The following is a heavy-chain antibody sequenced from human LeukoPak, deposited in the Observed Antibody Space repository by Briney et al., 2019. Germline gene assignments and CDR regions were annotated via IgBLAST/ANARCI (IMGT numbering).Heavy chain of an antibody. D-gene: IGHD3-10*01. V-gene: IGHV4-59*01. J-gene: IGHJ6*02. CDR1: GFSISSYY. CDR2: IYYSGST. CDR3: ARVGGSNYYYYGMDV. Sequence: PSETLSLTCTVSGFSISSYYWSWIRQPPGKGLEWIGYIYYSGSTNYNPSLKSRVTISVDTSKNQFSLKLSSVTAADTAVYYCARVGGSNYYYYGMDVWGQGTTVTVSS.